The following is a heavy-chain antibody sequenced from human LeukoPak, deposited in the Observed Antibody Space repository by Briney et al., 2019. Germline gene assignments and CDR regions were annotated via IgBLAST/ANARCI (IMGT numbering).Heavy chain of an antibody. CDR1: RFTSSSYT. J-gene: IGHJ3*02. V-gene: IGHV3-21*01. CDR2: ISSSSIYI. CDR3: ARQGRGYDESFDI. D-gene: IGHD3-3*01. Sequence: GGSLRLSCTASRFTSSSYTMNWVRQAPGKGLEWVSCISSSSIYIYYADSLKGRFTISRDNARNSMYLQMNSLRAEDTAVYYCARQGRGYDESFDIWGQGTMVTVSS.